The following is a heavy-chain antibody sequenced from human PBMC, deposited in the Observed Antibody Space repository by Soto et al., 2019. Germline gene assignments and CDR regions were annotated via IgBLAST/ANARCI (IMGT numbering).Heavy chain of an antibody. V-gene: IGHV3-48*02. Sequence: EVQLVESGGGLIQPGGSLRVSCAASGFPFRTYAMNWVRQAPGKGLEWVSYINQNSDTIYYADSVKGRFTISRDNAKNSLYLQMNSLRDEDTAVYYCGRDRGYTGYDVEYWGQGTLVTVSS. CDR3: GRDRGYTGYDVEY. J-gene: IGHJ4*02. CDR1: GFPFRTYA. CDR2: INQNSDTI. D-gene: IGHD5-12*01.